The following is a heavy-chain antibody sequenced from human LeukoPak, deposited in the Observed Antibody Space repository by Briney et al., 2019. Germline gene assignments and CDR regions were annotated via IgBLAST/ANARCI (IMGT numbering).Heavy chain of an antibody. J-gene: IGHJ4*02. V-gene: IGHV3-33*01. CDR3: AGNYGPYYFDY. CDR1: GFTFSNYG. Sequence: GGSLRLSCAASGFTFSNYGMHWVRQAPGKGLEWVAVIWYDGSNKYYADSVKGRFTVSRDNSKNTLYLQMNSLRAEDTAVYYCAGNYGPYYFDYWGQGTLVTVSS. D-gene: IGHD3-10*01. CDR2: IWYDGSNK.